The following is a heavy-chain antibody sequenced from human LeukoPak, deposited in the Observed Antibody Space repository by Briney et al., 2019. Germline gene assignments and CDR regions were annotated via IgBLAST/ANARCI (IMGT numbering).Heavy chain of an antibody. V-gene: IGHV3-53*01. D-gene: IGHD3-22*01. CDR2: IYSGGNT. CDR3: ARADYYDSSGYNDY. J-gene: IGHJ4*02. Sequence: PGESLRLSCAASGFTFSGYEMSWVRQAPGKGLEWVSVIYSGGNTYYADSVKGRFTTSRDNSKNTLYLQMTSLRAEDTAVYYCARADYYDSSGYNDYWGQGTLVTVSS. CDR1: GFTFSGYE.